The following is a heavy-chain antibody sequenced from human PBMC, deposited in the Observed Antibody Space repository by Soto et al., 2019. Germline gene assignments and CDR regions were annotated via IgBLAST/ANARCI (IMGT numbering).Heavy chain of an antibody. CDR2: IDSGGST. V-gene: IGHV3-66*01. J-gene: IGHJ4*02. CDR3: AREATIGRLVVMTGY. Sequence: DGQLVESGGGLVQPGGSLRLSCVVSGFTVSTNSMSWVRQAPGKWLEWVSIIDSGGSTYYADYVKGKFTISRDNSKNMVYLQMNSLRAEDTAVYYCAREATIGRLVVMTGYWGQGTLVTVSS. D-gene: IGHD3-22*01. CDR1: GFTVSTNS.